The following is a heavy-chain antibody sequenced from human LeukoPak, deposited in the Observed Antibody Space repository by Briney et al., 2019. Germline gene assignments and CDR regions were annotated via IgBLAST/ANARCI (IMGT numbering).Heavy chain of an antibody. CDR3: ARGMDLTGYLA. Sequence: GGSLRLSCAASGFTFSSYSMNWVRQAPGKGLEWVSYISSSSSTIYYADSVKGRFTISRDNAKNSLYLQMNSLRAEDTAVYYCARGMDLTGYLAWGQGTLVTVSS. J-gene: IGHJ5*02. V-gene: IGHV3-48*01. CDR2: ISSSSSTI. CDR1: GFTFSSYS. D-gene: IGHD3-9*01.